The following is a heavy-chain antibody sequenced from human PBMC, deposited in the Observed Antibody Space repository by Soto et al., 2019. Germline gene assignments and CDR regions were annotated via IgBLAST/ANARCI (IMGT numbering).Heavy chain of an antibody. Sequence: GASVKVSCKASGYTLTMYAMHWVRQAPGQRLEWMGWINSGNGDTIYSQKFQGRVTLTRDTSASTAYMALSSLRPEDTAVYYCARTGVAYDAFDIWGQGTMVTVSS. CDR3: ARTGVAYDAFDI. J-gene: IGHJ3*02. D-gene: IGHD5-12*01. CDR2: INSGNGDT. CDR1: GYTLTMYA. V-gene: IGHV1-3*04.